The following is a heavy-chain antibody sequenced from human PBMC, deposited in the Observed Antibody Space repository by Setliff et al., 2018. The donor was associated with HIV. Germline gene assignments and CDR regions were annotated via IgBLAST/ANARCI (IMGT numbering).Heavy chain of an antibody. V-gene: IGHV1-46*01. CDR3: ARKVGITTYYYSSGSIKGALDV. D-gene: IGHD3-10*01. CDR2: LNPSGGVT. Sequence: GASVKVSCKASGYTFTTYYIHWVRQAPGQGLEWMGILNPSGGVTGYAQKFQGRVTMTRDTSASTVYMELSSLRSEDTAVYYCARKVGITTYYYSSGSIKGALDVWGQGTKVTVSS. CDR1: GYTFTTYY. J-gene: IGHJ6*02.